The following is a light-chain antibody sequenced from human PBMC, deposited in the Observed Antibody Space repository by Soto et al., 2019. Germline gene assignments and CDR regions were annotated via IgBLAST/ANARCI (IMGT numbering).Light chain of an antibody. CDR2: EVS. CDR1: SSDVGSYNL. V-gene: IGLV2-23*02. CDR3: CSYAGSSTYV. J-gene: IGLJ1*01. Sequence: QSALTQPASVSGSPGPSITISCTGTSSDVGSYNLVSWYQQHPGQAPKLMIYEVSKRPSGVSNRFSGSKSGNTASLTISGLQAEDEADYYCCSYAGSSTYVFGTGTKLTVL.